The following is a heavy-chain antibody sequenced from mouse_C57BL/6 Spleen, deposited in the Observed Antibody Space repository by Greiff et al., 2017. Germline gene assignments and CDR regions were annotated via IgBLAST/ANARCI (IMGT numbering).Heavy chain of an antibody. V-gene: IGHV1-15*01. D-gene: IGHD1-1*02. J-gene: IGHJ2*01. CDR3: TPLWRGY. Sequence: VKLQESGAELVRPGASVTLSCKASGYTFTDYEMHWVKQTPVHGLEWIGAIDPETGGTAYNQKFKGKAILTADKSSSTAYMELRSLTSEDSAVYYCTPLWRGYWGQGTTLTVSS. CDR1: GYTFTDYE. CDR2: IDPETGGT.